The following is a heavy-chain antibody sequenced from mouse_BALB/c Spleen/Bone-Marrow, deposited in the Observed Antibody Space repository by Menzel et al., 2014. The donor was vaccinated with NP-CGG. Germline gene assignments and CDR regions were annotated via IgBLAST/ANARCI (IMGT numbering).Heavy chain of an antibody. V-gene: IGHV1S135*01. J-gene: IGHJ2*01. Sequence: VQLQQSGPELVKPGASVKVSCKASGYAFTNYNMNWVKQSHGKSLEWIGYIDPYSGGTNYNQKFRGKATLTVDKSSSTAYMHLNSLTSEDSAVYYCSRVVLAYFDYWGQGTTLTVSS. CDR3: SRVVLAYFDY. D-gene: IGHD1-1*02. CDR1: GYAFTNYN. CDR2: IDPYSGGT.